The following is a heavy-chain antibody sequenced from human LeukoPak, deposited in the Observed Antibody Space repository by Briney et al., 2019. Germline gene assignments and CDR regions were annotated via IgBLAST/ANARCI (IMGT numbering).Heavy chain of an antibody. Sequence: SETLSLTCTVSGGSISSYYWSWIRQPPGKGLEWIGYIYYSGSTNYNPSLKSRVTISVDTSKNQFSLKLSSVTAADTAVYYCARSSSIQLWLRYFDYWGQGTLVTVSS. V-gene: IGHV4-59*01. CDR1: GGSISSYY. D-gene: IGHD5-18*01. CDR3: ARSSSIQLWLRYFDY. CDR2: IYYSGST. J-gene: IGHJ4*02.